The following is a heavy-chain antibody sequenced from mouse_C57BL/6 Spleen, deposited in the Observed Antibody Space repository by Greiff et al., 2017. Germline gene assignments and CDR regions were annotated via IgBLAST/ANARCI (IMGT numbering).Heavy chain of an antibody. CDR2: ISNLASSI. CDR1: GFTFSDYG. V-gene: IGHV5-15*01. CDR3: ARRDSKGAMDY. D-gene: IGHD2-5*01. J-gene: IGHJ4*01. Sequence: EVKVVESGGGLVQPGGSLKLSCAASGFTFSDYGMAWVRQAPRKGPEWVAFISNLASSIYYADTVTGRFTISRENAKNTLYLEMSSLRSEDTAMYYCARRDSKGAMDYWGQGTSVTVSS.